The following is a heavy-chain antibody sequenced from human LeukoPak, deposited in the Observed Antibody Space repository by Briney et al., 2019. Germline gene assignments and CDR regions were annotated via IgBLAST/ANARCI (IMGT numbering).Heavy chain of an antibody. CDR1: GFTFSTYA. D-gene: IGHD6-13*01. Sequence: PGGSLRLSCAASGFTFSTYAMNWVRQAPGKGLEWVSDIIGSAAGTHYADSVKGRFTISRDNSKNTVYLQMNSLRAEDSAVYYCAKADGSSWPSLDYWGQGTLVTVSS. CDR2: IIGSAAGT. J-gene: IGHJ4*02. CDR3: AKADGSSWPSLDY. V-gene: IGHV3-23*01.